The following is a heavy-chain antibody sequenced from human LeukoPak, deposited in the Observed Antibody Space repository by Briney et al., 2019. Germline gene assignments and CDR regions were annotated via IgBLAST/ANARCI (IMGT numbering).Heavy chain of an antibody. J-gene: IGHJ4*02. Sequence: ASVKVSCKASGYTFTAYYMHWMRQAPGQGLEWMGWINPNNGGTNYAQNFQGRVTMTRDTSISTVYTDLTRLRSDDTAMYYCASVYSTGWNFEYWGQGTLVTVSS. V-gene: IGHV1-2*02. CDR3: ASVYSTGWNFEY. CDR1: GYTFTAYY. D-gene: IGHD6-19*01. CDR2: INPNNGGT.